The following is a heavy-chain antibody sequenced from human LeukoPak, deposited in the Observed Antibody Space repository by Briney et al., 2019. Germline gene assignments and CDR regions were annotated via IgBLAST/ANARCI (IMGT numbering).Heavy chain of an antibody. CDR1: GYTLTGYY. V-gene: IGHV1-2*02. J-gene: IGHJ4*02. Sequence: GASVKVSCKASGYTLTGYYMHWVRQAPGQGLEWMGWINPNSGGINYAQKFQGRVTMTRDTSISTAYMELSRLRSDDTAVYYCASKHYDSSGYYYEDDYWGQGTLVTVSS. CDR3: ASKHYDSSGYYYEDDY. CDR2: INPNSGGI. D-gene: IGHD3-22*01.